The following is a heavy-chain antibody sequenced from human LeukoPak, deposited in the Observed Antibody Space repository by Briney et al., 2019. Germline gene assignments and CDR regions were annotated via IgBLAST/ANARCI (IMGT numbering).Heavy chain of an antibody. CDR3: ARDIYDSSGYYSDY. D-gene: IGHD3-22*01. Sequence: GGSLRLSRAASGFTVCSIYMSWVPQAPGQGLEWVSVIYSGGSTYYADSVKGRFTISRDNSKNTLYLQINSLRAEDTAVYYCARDIYDSSGYYSDYWGQGTLVTVSS. V-gene: IGHV3-53*01. CDR1: GFTVCSIY. CDR2: IYSGGST. J-gene: IGHJ4*02.